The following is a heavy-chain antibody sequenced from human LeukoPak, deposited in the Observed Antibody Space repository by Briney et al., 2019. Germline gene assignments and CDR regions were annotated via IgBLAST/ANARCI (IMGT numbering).Heavy chain of an antibody. Sequence: SETLSLTCTVSGGSISSYYWSWIRQPAGKGLEWIGRFYTSGSTNYNPSLKSRVTMSIDTSKNQFSLQLSSVTAADTAVYYCARGGYTTGGYWYLDLWGRGTLVTVSS. CDR1: GGSISSYY. J-gene: IGHJ2*01. CDR2: FYTSGST. CDR3: ARGGYTTGGYWYLDL. D-gene: IGHD4-17*01. V-gene: IGHV4-4*07.